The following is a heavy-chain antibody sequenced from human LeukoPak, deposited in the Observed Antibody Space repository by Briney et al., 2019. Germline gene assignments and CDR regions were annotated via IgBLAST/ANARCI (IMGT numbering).Heavy chain of an antibody. CDR1: GFTFSSYG. D-gene: IGHD5-18*01. V-gene: IGHV3-30*18. J-gene: IGHJ4*02. CDR3: AKEGTAMASSYFDY. CDR2: ISYDGSNK. Sequence: GSLRLSCAASGFTFSSYGMHWVRQAPGKGLEWVAVISYDGSNKYYADSVKGRFTISRDNSKNTLYLQMNSLRDEDTAMYYCAKEGTAMASSYFDYWGQGTLITVSS.